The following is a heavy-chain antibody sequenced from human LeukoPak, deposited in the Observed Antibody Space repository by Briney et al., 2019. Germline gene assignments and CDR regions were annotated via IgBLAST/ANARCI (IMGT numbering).Heavy chain of an antibody. CDR3: ARRVGAAEYFDY. Sequence: PETLSLTCTVSGGSISTSNYYWGWIRQPPGKGLEWIGSIYDSGSTYYNPSLKSRVTISVDTSRNQFSLKLSSVTAADTALYYCARRVGAAEYFDYWGQGTLVTVSS. V-gene: IGHV4-39*01. CDR1: GGSISTSNYY. D-gene: IGHD1-26*01. CDR2: IYDSGST. J-gene: IGHJ4*02.